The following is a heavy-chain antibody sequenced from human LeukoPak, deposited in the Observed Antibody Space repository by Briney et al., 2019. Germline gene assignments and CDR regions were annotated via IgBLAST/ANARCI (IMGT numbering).Heavy chain of an antibody. J-gene: IGHJ4*02. V-gene: IGHV3-7*01. CDR1: GFTFSSYS. Sequence: GGSLRLSCAASGFTFSSYSMNWVRQAPGKGLEWVANIKQDGSEKYYVDSVKGRFTISRDNAKNSLYLQMNSLRAEDTAVYYCARGMATILNWGQGTLVTVSS. D-gene: IGHD5-24*01. CDR3: ARGMATILN. CDR2: IKQDGSEK.